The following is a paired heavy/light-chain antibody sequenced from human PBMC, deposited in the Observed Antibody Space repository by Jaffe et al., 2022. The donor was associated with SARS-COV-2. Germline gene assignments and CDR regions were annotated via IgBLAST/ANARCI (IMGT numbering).Heavy chain of an antibody. V-gene: IGHV4-30-4*01. J-gene: IGHJ4*02. Sequence: QVQLQESGPGLVKPSQTLSLTCTVSGGSISSGDYYWSWIRQPPGKGLEWIGYIYYSGSTYYNPSLKSRVTISVDTSKNQFSLKLSSVTAADTAVYYCASGVGYDSSGYYHFDYWGQGTLVTVSS. CDR1: GGSISSGDYY. D-gene: IGHD3-22*01. CDR3: ASGVGYDSSGYYHFDY. CDR2: IYYSGST.
Light chain of an antibody. Sequence: QSALTQPRSVSGSPGQSVTISCTGTSSDVGGYNYVSWYQQHPGKAPKLMIYDVSKRPSGVPDRFSGSKSGNTASLTISGLQAEDEADYYCCSYAGSYTFDVVFGGGTKLTVL. CDR3: CSYAGSYTFDVV. CDR1: SSDVGGYNY. J-gene: IGLJ2*01. V-gene: IGLV2-11*01. CDR2: DVS.